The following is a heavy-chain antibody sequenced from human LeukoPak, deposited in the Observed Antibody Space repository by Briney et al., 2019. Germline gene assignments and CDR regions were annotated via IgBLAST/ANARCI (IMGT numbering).Heavy chain of an antibody. J-gene: IGHJ3*02. CDR2: IYPGDSAT. CDR1: GYRFTSYW. D-gene: IGHD3-16*01. V-gene: IGHV5-51*01. CDR3: ARRHLSARAFDT. Sequence: GESLKISCKGSGYRFTSYWIGWVRQMPGKGLEWMGIIYPGDSATTYRPSFQGQVTISVDKSITTAYLQWSSLKASDTAMYYCARRHLSARAFDTWGQGTMVTVSS.